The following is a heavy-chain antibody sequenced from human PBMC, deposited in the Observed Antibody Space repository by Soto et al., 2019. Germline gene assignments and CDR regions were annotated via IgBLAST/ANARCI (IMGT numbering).Heavy chain of an antibody. Sequence: EVQLVESGGGLVQPGRSLRLSCAASGFTFDDYAMHWVRQAPGKGLEWVSGIRWNSGSIGYADSVKGRFTISRDNAKNSLYLQMNSLRAEDTALYYCAKGAYCSGGSCYSPNWFDPWGQGTLVTVSS. J-gene: IGHJ5*02. CDR2: IRWNSGSI. CDR3: AKGAYCSGGSCYSPNWFDP. D-gene: IGHD2-15*01. V-gene: IGHV3-9*01. CDR1: GFTFDDYA.